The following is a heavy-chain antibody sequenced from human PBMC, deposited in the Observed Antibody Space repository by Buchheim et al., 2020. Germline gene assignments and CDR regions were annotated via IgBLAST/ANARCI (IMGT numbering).Heavy chain of an antibody. V-gene: IGHV3-48*01. J-gene: IGHJ4*02. D-gene: IGHD6-13*01. Sequence: EVQLVESGGGLVQPGGSLRLSCVASGFTFSSHSMNWVRQAPGKGPEWVSYIRSSGSAIYYADSVKGRFTIFRDKAKNSLYLQMNSLRAEDTALYYCVRGSSSWYYFDYWGQGTL. CDR3: VRGSSSWYYFDY. CDR1: GFTFSSHS. CDR2: IRSSGSAI.